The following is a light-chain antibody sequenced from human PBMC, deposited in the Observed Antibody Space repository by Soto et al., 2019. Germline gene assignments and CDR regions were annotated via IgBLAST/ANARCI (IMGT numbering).Light chain of an antibody. V-gene: IGKV3-11*01. CDR1: RSVSTF. Sequence: EFVLTQSPGTLSLSPWEIATLSCRASRSVSTFLGWYQQKPGQPPRLLIYDVSNRATGVPARFSGSGSETDFTLTISSLEPEDFAVYFCQQRSNWPWSFGQGTKVDIK. CDR2: DVS. CDR3: QQRSNWPWS. J-gene: IGKJ1*01.